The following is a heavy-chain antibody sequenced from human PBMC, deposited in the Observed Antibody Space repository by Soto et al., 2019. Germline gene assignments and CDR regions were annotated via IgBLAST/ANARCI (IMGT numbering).Heavy chain of an antibody. D-gene: IGHD2-15*01. Sequence: EVQLVESGGGLVKPGGSLRLSCAASGFTFSSYSMNWVRQAPGKGLEWVSSISSSSSYIYYADSVKGRFTISRDNAKNSLYLQMNSLRAEDTAVYYCARGPFGYCSGGSCLHDAFDIWGQGTMVTVSS. J-gene: IGHJ3*02. CDR3: ARGPFGYCSGGSCLHDAFDI. CDR1: GFTFSSYS. V-gene: IGHV3-21*01. CDR2: ISSSSSYI.